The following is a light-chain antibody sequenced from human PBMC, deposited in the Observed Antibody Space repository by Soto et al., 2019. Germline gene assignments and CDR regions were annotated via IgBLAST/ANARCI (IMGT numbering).Light chain of an antibody. CDR2: GAS. J-gene: IGKJ4*01. Sequence: ETVMTQSPASLSMSPGEGVTLSCRASQSVRSNLAWYQQRPGQAPRLLIYGASTRAADIPARSSGSGSGAEFTLTISSLRSEDFAFYYCQKYNNWPLTFGGGTEV. CDR3: QKYNNWPLT. V-gene: IGKV3-15*01. CDR1: QSVRSN.